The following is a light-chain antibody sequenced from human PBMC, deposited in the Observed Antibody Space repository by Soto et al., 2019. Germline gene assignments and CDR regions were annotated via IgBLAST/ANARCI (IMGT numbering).Light chain of an antibody. CDR2: GNS. CDR1: SSNIGAGYD. Sequence: QSVLTQPPSVSGAPGQRVTISCTGSSSNIGAGYDVHWYQQLPGTAPKLLIYGNSNRPSGVPDRFSGSKSGTSASLVITGLQAEDEADYCCQSYDSSLSGSVFGGGTKLTVL. V-gene: IGLV1-40*01. J-gene: IGLJ3*02. CDR3: QSYDSSLSGSV.